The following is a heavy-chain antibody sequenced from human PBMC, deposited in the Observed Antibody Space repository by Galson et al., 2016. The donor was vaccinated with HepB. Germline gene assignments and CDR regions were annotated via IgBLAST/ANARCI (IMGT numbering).Heavy chain of an antibody. D-gene: IGHD2-21*02. J-gene: IGHJ6*02. V-gene: IGHV3-23*01. CDR1: GFTFSSYA. CDR3: AKSLLGVTLVSYYYGMDV. CDR2: ISGSGYNT. Sequence: SLRLSCAASGFTFSSYAMSWVRQAPGKGLEWVSTISGSGYNTYYADSVKGRFTISGDNSKNTLYLQMKSLRAEDMAVDYCAKSLLGVTLVSYYYGMDVWGQGTTVTVSS.